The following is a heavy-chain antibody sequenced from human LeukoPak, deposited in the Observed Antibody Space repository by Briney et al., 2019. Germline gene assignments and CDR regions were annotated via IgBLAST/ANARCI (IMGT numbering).Heavy chain of an antibody. Sequence: ASVKVSCKVSGYTLTELSMHWVRQAPGEGLEWMGGFDPEDGETIYAQKFQGRVTMTEDTSTDTAYMELSSLRSEDTAVYYCATGRSGISSWNFDYWGQGTLVTVSS. V-gene: IGHV1-24*01. CDR2: FDPEDGET. CDR1: GYTLTELS. J-gene: IGHJ4*02. D-gene: IGHD3-10*01. CDR3: ATGRSGISSWNFDY.